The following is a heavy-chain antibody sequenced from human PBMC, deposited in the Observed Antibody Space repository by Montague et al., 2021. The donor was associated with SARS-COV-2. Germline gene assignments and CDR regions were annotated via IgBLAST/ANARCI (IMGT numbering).Heavy chain of an antibody. D-gene: IGHD2-15*01. J-gene: IGHJ2*01. Sequence: SETLSLTCTVSGGSISSGTYYWGWVRQPPGKGLEWIGTINYSGNTYYNPSLRSRVPISVATSKNQFSLNVTSVTAADTAVYYCGRRAQWQCSCFFDLWGRGTPVTVSS. CDR2: INYSGNT. V-gene: IGHV4-39*01. CDR3: GRRAQWQCSCFFDL. CDR1: GGSISSGTYY.